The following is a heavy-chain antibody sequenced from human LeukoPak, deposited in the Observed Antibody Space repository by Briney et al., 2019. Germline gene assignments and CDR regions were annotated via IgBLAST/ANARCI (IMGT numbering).Heavy chain of an antibody. CDR2: ISSSSSYI. D-gene: IGHD3-16*01. CDR1: GFTFSSYS. V-gene: IGHV3-21*01. J-gene: IGHJ6*02. CDR3: ALDYVWGRDLDV. Sequence: PGGSRRLSCAASGFTFSSYSMNWVRQAPGKGLEWVSSISSSSSYIYYADSVKGRFTISRDNAKNSLYLQMNSLRAEDTAVYYCALDYVWGRDLDVWGQGTTVTVSS.